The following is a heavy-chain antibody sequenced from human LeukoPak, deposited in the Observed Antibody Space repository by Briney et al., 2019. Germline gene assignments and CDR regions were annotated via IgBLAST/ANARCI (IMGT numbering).Heavy chain of an antibody. Sequence: SQTLSLTCTVSGGSISSGGYYWSWIRQHPGKGLEWIGYIYYSGSTYYNPSLKSRVTISVDTSKNQFSLKLSSVTAADTAVYYCARDGRTVAGSRSYYYMDVWGKGITVTVSS. D-gene: IGHD6-19*01. CDR2: IYYSGST. CDR3: ARDGRTVAGSRSYYYMDV. CDR1: GGSISSGGYY. J-gene: IGHJ6*03. V-gene: IGHV4-31*03.